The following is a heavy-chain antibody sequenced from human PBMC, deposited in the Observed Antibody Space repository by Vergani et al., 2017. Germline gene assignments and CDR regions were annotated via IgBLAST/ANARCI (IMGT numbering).Heavy chain of an antibody. J-gene: IGHJ4*02. CDR3: ARLGGYYYDSSGYAHFDY. D-gene: IGHD3-22*01. Sequence: EVQLVQSGAEVKKPGESLKISCKGSGYSFTSYWIGWVRQMPGKGLELMGIIYPGDSDTRYSPSFQGQVTISADKSISTAYLQWSSLKASDTAMYYCARLGGYYYDSSGYAHFDYWGQGTLVTVSS. CDR1: GYSFTSYW. V-gene: IGHV5-51*03. CDR2: IYPGDSDT.